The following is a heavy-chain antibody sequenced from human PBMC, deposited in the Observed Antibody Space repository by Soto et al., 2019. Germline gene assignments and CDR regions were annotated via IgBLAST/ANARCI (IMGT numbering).Heavy chain of an antibody. CDR2: ISYDGGDK. CDR3: ARDLSTGAADYYFDY. Sequence: QVQLVGSGGGVVQLGRSLRLSCAASGFTFNNFAMHWVRQAPGKGLEWVAVISYDGGDKYYADSVKGRFTISRDNSKNTLYLQMNGLRAEDTAVYYCARDLSTGAADYYFDYWNQGALVTVSS. D-gene: IGHD6-13*01. J-gene: IGHJ4*02. V-gene: IGHV3-30*03. CDR1: GFTFNNFA.